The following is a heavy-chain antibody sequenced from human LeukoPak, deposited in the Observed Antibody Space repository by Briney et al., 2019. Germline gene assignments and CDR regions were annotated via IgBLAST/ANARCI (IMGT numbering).Heavy chain of an antibody. V-gene: IGHV3-21*01. CDR1: GFTFSSYR. Sequence: GESLTLSCAASGFTFSSYRMTWVRQAPGKGLEWVSSISSSSSYIYYADSVKGRFTISRDNDKNSLYLQMNSLRAEDTAVYYCAGGSCPDYWREGTLVTVCS. J-gene: IGHJ4*02. D-gene: IGHD2-15*01. CDR2: ISSSSSYI. CDR3: AGGSCPDY.